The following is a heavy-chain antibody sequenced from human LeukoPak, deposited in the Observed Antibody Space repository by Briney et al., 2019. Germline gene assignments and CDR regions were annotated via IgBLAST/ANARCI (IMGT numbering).Heavy chain of an antibody. CDR3: AKDLIAAAGPGWFDP. Sequence: PGGSLRLSCAASGFTFSSYAMSWVRQAPGKGLEWVSAISGSGGSTYYAHSVKGRFTISRDNSKNTLYLQMNSLRAEDTAVYYCAKDLIAAAGPGWFDPWGQGTLVTVSS. CDR2: ISGSGGST. CDR1: GFTFSSYA. D-gene: IGHD6-13*01. J-gene: IGHJ5*02. V-gene: IGHV3-23*01.